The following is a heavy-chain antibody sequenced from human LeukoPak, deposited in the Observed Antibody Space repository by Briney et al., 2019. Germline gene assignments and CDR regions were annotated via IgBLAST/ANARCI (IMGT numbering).Heavy chain of an antibody. CDR2: FDPEDGET. Sequence: ASVKVSCKVSGYTLTELSMHRVRQAPGKGLEWMGGFDPEDGETIYAQKFQGRVTMTEGTSTDTAYMELSSLRSEDTAVYYCARDASLTGGIAVAGSDYWGQGTLVTVSS. J-gene: IGHJ4*02. CDR1: GYTLTELS. D-gene: IGHD6-19*01. CDR3: ARDASLTGGIAVAGSDY. V-gene: IGHV1-24*01.